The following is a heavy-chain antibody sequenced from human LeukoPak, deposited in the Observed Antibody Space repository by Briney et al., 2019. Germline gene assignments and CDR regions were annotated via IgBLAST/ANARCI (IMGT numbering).Heavy chain of an antibody. CDR1: GYTFGSYW. Sequence: GGSLRLSCAASGYTFGSYWMYWVRQAPGKGLVWVSRINNDGSSTTYADSVKGRFTISRDNAKNTLYLQMNSLRDDDTAVYYCVRDNGGEHLWGQGTLVTVSS. CDR3: VRDNGGEHL. J-gene: IGHJ4*02. V-gene: IGHV3-74*01. CDR2: INNDGSST. D-gene: IGHD3-16*01.